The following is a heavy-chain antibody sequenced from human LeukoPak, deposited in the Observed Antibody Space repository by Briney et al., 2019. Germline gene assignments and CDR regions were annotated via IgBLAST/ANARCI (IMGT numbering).Heavy chain of an antibody. V-gene: IGHV1-69*13. CDR2: IIPIFGTA. CDR3: ARPYCSSTSCYDWFDP. D-gene: IGHD2-2*01. J-gene: IGHJ5*02. CDR1: GGTFSSYA. Sequence: ASVKVSCKASGGTFSSYAISWMRQAPGQGLEWMGGIIPIFGTANYAQKFQGRVTITADESTSTAYMELSSLRSEDTAVYYCARPYCSSTSCYDWFDPWGQGTLVTVSS.